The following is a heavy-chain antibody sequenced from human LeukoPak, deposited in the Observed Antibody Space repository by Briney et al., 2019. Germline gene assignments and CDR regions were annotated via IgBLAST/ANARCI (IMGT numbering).Heavy chain of an antibody. Sequence: ASVKVSCKASGYTFTGYYMHWVRQAPGQGLEWMGWINPNSGGTNYAQKFQGRVTMTRDTSISTAYMELSRLRSDDTAVYYCARVGIIVAAGTCDYWGQGTLVTVSS. J-gene: IGHJ4*02. D-gene: IGHD6-13*01. V-gene: IGHV1-2*02. CDR1: GYTFTGYY. CDR2: INPNSGGT. CDR3: ARVGIIVAAGTCDY.